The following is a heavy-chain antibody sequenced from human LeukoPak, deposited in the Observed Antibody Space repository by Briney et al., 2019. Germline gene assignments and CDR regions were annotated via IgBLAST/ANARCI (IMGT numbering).Heavy chain of an antibody. V-gene: IGHV1-3*01. D-gene: IGHD3-10*01. Sequence: APVKVSCKASGYTFTSYAMHWVRQAPGQRLEWMGWINAGNGNTKYSQKFQGRVTITRDTSASTAYMELSSLRSEDTAVYYCARDPVRGVTNFDYWGQGTLVTVSS. CDR1: GYTFTSYA. CDR2: INAGNGNT. CDR3: ARDPVRGVTNFDY. J-gene: IGHJ4*02.